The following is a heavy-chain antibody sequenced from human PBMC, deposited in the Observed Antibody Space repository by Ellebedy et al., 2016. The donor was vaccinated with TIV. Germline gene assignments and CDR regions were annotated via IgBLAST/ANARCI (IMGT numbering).Heavy chain of an antibody. CDR3: ARLMGAFSWYFDL. J-gene: IGHJ2*01. D-gene: IGHD2-8*01. V-gene: IGHV1-18*01. Sequence: AASVKVSCKASGYTFSSNVITWVRHAPGQGLEWMGSISAYNGKTNYAQNLQDRVTMTTDTSTSTAYMELRSMRSDDTAVYYCARLMGAFSWYFDLWGRGSLVTVSS. CDR1: GYTFSSNV. CDR2: ISAYNGKT.